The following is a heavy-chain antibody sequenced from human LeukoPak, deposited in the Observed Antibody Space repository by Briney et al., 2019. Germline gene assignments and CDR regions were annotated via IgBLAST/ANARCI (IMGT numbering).Heavy chain of an antibody. Sequence: GGSLRLSCAASGFAFSNYEMNWIRQAPGKGLEWISYISNSGNTKYYADSVKGRFTISRDNANNSVYLQMNNPRAEDTAVYYCAAVIDYWGQGTLVTVSS. CDR1: GFAFSNYE. CDR2: ISNSGNTK. CDR3: AAVIDY. V-gene: IGHV3-48*03. J-gene: IGHJ4*02.